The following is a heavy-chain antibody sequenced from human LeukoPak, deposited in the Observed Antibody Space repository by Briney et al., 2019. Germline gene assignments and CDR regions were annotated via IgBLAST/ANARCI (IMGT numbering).Heavy chain of an antibody. CDR1: GFTFSNYW. CDR3: ARDGAVAGWWGGGGYFDY. D-gene: IGHD6-19*01. CDR2: IYYSGST. J-gene: IGHJ4*02. V-gene: IGHV4-39*07. Sequence: GSLRLSCAASGFTFSNYWMSWVRQPPGKGLEWIGSIYYSGSTYYNPSLKSRVTISVDTSKNQFSLKLSSVTAADTAVYYCARDGAVAGWWGGGGYFDYWGQGTLVTVSS.